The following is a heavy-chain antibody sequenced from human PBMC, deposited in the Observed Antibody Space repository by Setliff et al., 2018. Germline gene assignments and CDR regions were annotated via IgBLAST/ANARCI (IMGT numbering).Heavy chain of an antibody. Sequence: SETLSLTCTVSGGSINSMSYYWSWIRQPPGKGLEWFGEINHSGSGDYNPSFKGRVTISVDTSKKQFSLTLTSVTAADTALYYCRQAVVGRDVFDIWGQGTVVTVSS. V-gene: IGHV4-39*07. D-gene: IGHD1-1*01. J-gene: IGHJ3*02. CDR3: RQAVVGRDVFDI. CDR1: GGSINSMSYY. CDR2: INHSGSG.